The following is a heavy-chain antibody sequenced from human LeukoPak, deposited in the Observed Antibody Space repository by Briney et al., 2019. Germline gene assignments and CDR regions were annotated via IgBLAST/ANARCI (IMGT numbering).Heavy chain of an antibody. Sequence: GASLRLSCAASGFTFSSYAMSWVRQAPGKGLEWVSAISGSGGSTYYADSAKGRFTISRDNSKNTLYLQMNGLRAEDTAVYYCAKGSEDTAMVDFDYWGQGTLVTVSS. J-gene: IGHJ4*02. CDR3: AKGSEDTAMVDFDY. CDR2: ISGSGGST. D-gene: IGHD5-18*01. CDR1: GFTFSSYA. V-gene: IGHV3-23*01.